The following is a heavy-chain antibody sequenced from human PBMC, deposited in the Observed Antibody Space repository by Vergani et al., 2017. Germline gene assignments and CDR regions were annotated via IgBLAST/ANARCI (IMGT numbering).Heavy chain of an antibody. J-gene: IGHJ4*02. D-gene: IGHD3-16*02. CDR1: GGTFSSYA. CDR2: IIPIFGTA. Sequence: QVQLVQSGAEVKKPGSSVKVSCKASGGTFSSYAISWVRQAPGQGLEWMGGIIPIFGTANYAQKFQSRVTITADESTSTAYMELSSLRSEDTAVYYCAREYYDYVWGSYRPVGYFDYWGQGTLVTVSS. V-gene: IGHV1-69*01. CDR3: AREYYDYVWGSYRPVGYFDY.